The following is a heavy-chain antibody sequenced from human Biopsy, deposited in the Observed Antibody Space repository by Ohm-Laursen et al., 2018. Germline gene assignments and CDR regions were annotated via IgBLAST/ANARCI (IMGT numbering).Heavy chain of an antibody. V-gene: IGHV4-39*01. J-gene: IGHJ5*02. D-gene: IGHD3-22*01. CDR3: ARDYDTSGYYYVS. CDR1: GGAISNNTYY. CDR2: IFYLGST. Sequence: SDTLSLTCTVSGGAISNNTYYWGWIRQPPGKGLEWIGSIFYLGSTHYKPSLKSRVNISVDTSKNLFSLKLNSVTAADTAVYYCARDYDTSGYYYVSWGQGTLVTVSS.